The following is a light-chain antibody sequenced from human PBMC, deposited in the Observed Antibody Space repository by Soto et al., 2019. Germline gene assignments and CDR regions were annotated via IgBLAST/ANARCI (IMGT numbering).Light chain of an antibody. J-gene: IGLJ1*01. CDR1: SSDVGGYNY. CDR3: SSFTSSSTPYV. Sequence: QSALTQPASVSGSPGQSITISCTGTSSDVGGYNYVSWYQQHPVKAPKLMIYDVTNRPSGVSNSFSGSKSGNTASLTISGLQSEDEADYYCSSFTSSSTPYVFGTWTKLTVL. V-gene: IGLV2-14*01. CDR2: DVT.